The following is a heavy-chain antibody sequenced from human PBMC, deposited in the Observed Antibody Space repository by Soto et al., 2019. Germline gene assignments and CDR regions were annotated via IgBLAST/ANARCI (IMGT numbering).Heavy chain of an antibody. V-gene: IGHV3-23*01. CDR3: AGGYSGTYNFYLDN. D-gene: IGHD1-26*01. CDR2: ISASGGST. J-gene: IGHJ4*02. CDR1: GIAFSSHA. Sequence: EVQLLESGGGLAQPGGSLRLSCAASGIAFSSHAIGWVRQAPGKGLEWVSAISASGGSTYYADSVRGRFTISRDNAKSTLYLQMNTLGAEDTAVYYCAGGYSGTYNFYLDNWGQGTQVAVSS.